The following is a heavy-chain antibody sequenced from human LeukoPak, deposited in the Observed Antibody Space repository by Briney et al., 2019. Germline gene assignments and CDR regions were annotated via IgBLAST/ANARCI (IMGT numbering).Heavy chain of an antibody. J-gene: IGHJ4*02. D-gene: IGHD3-22*01. CDR2: ISAYNGNT. CDR1: GYTFTSYG. Sequence: AAVKVSCKASGYTFTSYGISWVRQAPGKGVEWMGWISAYNGNTNYAQKLQGRVTMTTDTSTSTAYMELRSLRSDDTAVYYCARERGVYDSSGYYYLDYWGQGTLVTVSS. CDR3: ARERGVYDSSGYYYLDY. V-gene: IGHV1-18*01.